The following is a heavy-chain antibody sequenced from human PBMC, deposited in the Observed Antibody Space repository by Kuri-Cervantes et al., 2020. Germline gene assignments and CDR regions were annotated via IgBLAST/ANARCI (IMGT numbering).Heavy chain of an antibody. D-gene: IGHD6-6*01. Sequence: SVKVSCKASGGTFSSYAISWVRQAPGQGLEWMGGIIPIFGTANYAQKFQGRVTITADESTSTAYMGLSSLRSEDTAAYYCARDLRGEAARLDYWGQGTLVTVSS. J-gene: IGHJ4*02. CDR1: GGTFSSYA. CDR2: IIPIFGTA. CDR3: ARDLRGEAARLDY. V-gene: IGHV1-69*13.